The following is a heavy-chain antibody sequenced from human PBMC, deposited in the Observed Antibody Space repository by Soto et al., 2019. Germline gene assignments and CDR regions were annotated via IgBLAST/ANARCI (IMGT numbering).Heavy chain of an antibody. CDR2: INPNGGGT. CDR3: AREVVVASIYGMDV. J-gene: IGHJ6*02. Sequence: QVQLVQSGAEVKKTGASVKVSCKASGYTFTDYYVHWVRQAPGQGLEWMGWINPNGGGTNYAQKFQGWVTMTRDTSITTAYMELSRLRSDDTAMYYCAREVVVASIYGMDVWGQGTAVTVSS. V-gene: IGHV1-2*04. D-gene: IGHD2-15*01. CDR1: GYTFTDYY.